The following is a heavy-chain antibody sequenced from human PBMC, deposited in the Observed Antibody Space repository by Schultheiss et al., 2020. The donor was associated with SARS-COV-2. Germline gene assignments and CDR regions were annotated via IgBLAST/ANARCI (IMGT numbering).Heavy chain of an antibody. Sequence: SETLSLTCTVSGGSISSGGYYWSWIRQHPGKGLEWIGYIYYSGSTNYNPSLKSRVTISVDTSKNQFSLKLSSVTAADTAVYYCARASDQQLAPGVDYWGQGTLVTVSS. CDR2: IYYSGST. J-gene: IGHJ4*02. CDR3: ARASDQQLAPGVDY. D-gene: IGHD6-6*01. V-gene: IGHV4-61*08. CDR1: GGSISSGGYY.